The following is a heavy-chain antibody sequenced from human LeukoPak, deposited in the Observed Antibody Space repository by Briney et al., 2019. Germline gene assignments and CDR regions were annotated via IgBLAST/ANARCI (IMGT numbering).Heavy chain of an antibody. CDR1: GYTFTSYY. V-gene: IGHV1-46*01. CDR2: INPSGGST. J-gene: IGHJ4*02. CDR3: ARDGSGGPSDY. D-gene: IGHD6-19*01. Sequence: GASVKVSCKASGYTFTSYYMHWVRQAPGQGLEWMGIINPSGGSTNYAQKLQGRVTMTTDTSTSTAYMELRSLRSDDTAVYYCARDGSGGPSDYWGQGTLVTVSS.